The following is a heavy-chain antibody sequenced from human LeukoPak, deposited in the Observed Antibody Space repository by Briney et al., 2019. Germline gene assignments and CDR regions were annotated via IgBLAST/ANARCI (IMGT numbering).Heavy chain of an antibody. CDR1: GFIFRDYG. J-gene: IGHJ3*02. V-gene: IGHV3-33*01. CDR3: ARVGSGSWPWAFDI. Sequence: GRSLRLSCAASGFIFRDYGMHWVRQAPGKGLEWVGVIWNDGSKKDYADFVKGRLTISRDNSKSTLYLQVNSLRAEDTAVYYCARVGSGSWPWAFDIWGQGTMVTVSP. CDR2: IWNDGSKK. D-gene: IGHD3-10*01.